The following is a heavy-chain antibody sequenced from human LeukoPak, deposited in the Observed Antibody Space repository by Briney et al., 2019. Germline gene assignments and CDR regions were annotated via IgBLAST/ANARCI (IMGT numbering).Heavy chain of an antibody. V-gene: IGHV4-34*01. CDR2: INHSGST. CDR1: GGSFSGYY. Sequence: SETLSLACAVYGGSFSGYYWSWIRQPPGKGLEWIGEINHSGSTNYNPSLKSRVTISVDTSKNQFSLKLSSVTAADTAVYYCARLGEGSSWYFDYWGQGALVTVSS. CDR3: ARLGEGSSWYFDY. D-gene: IGHD6-13*01. J-gene: IGHJ4*02.